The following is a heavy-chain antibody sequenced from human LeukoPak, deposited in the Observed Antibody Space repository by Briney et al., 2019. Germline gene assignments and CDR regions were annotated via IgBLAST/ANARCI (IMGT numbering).Heavy chain of an antibody. Sequence: GGSLRLSCAASGSTFSNAWMSWVRQAPGKGLEWVGVIWSDGSHKYYDDSAKGRFTISRDNSKNTLYLQMNSLRAADTSFYFCAKDANELGDSYFDSWGQGTLVTVSS. J-gene: IGHJ5*01. V-gene: IGHV3-33*06. CDR3: AKDANELGDSYFDS. CDR2: IWSDGSHK. D-gene: IGHD4-17*01. CDR1: GSTFSNAW.